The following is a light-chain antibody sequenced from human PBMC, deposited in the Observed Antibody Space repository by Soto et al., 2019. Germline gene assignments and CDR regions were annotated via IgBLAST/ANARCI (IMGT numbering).Light chain of an antibody. CDR1: SSDVGGYNY. Sequence: SSLTKPASVSGSPGQSITISCTGTSSDVGGYNYVSWYQQHPGKAPKLMIYDVSNRPSGVSNRFSGSKPGNTASLTISGLQAEDEADYYCSSYTSSSTYVFGTGTKVTVL. J-gene: IGLJ1*01. CDR2: DVS. CDR3: SSYTSSSTYV. V-gene: IGLV2-14*01.